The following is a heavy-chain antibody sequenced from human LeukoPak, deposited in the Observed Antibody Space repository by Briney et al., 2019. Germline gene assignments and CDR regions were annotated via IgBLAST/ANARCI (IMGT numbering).Heavy chain of an antibody. CDR3: ARHGGIAVAGTLDY. J-gene: IGHJ4*02. V-gene: IGHV3-7*01. CDR1: GFTFSGYW. D-gene: IGHD6-19*01. Sequence: GGSLRLSCAASGFTFSGYWMNWVRQAPGKGLEWVANIKLDGSETHYADSVEGRFTISRDNARNSLYLQMHSLRVEDTAVYYCARHGGIAVAGTLDYWGQGTLVTVSS. CDR2: IKLDGSET.